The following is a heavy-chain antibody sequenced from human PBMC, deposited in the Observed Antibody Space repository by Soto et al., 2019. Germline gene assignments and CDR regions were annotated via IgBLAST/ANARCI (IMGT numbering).Heavy chain of an antibody. D-gene: IGHD4-17*01. CDR2: ISASGGST. V-gene: IGHV3-23*01. CDR3: AKDRRVTTGPFDY. Sequence: EVQVLESGGGLVQPGGSLRLSCATSGFTFSSYAMTWVRQAPGKGLEWVSAISASGGSTYYADSVKGRFTISRDNSRNSLYLQMNSLRDEDTAVYYCAKDRRVTTGPFDYWGQGTLVTVSS. J-gene: IGHJ4*02. CDR1: GFTFSSYA.